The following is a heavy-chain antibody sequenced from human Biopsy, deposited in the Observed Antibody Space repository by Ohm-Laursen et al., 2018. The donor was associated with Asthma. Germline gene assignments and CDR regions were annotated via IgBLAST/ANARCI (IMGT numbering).Heavy chain of an antibody. CDR1: GYTFINYA. V-gene: IGHV1-3*01. CDR3: ARGYSGSDRIVYYYSGLEV. D-gene: IGHD5-12*01. J-gene: IGHJ6*02. Sequence: ASVKVSCKSSGYTFINYAIHWVRQAPGQRLEWMGWINAGNGNTKYSQKFQGRVTITRDTSASTAYMDLSSLRSEDTAVYYCARGYSGSDRIVYYYSGLEVWGQGTTVTVSS. CDR2: INAGNGNT.